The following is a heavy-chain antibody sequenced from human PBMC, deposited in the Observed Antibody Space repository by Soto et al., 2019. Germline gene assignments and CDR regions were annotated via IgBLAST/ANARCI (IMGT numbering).Heavy chain of an antibody. CDR3: AGGDSQVSSVFDY. Sequence: PSETLSLTCTVSGGPFPTGGYYWSWIRQEPGKGLEWIGYIYYNGDTSYNPSLRSRVTISADTSKTQFSLRLSSVTSADTAVYYGAGGDSQVSSVFDYWGQGMLVTVSS. D-gene: IGHD3-16*01. CDR1: GGPFPTGGYY. CDR2: IYYNGDT. V-gene: IGHV4-31*03. J-gene: IGHJ4*02.